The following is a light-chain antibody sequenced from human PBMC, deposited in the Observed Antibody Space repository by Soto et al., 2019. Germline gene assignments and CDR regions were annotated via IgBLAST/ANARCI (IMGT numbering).Light chain of an antibody. CDR3: QQYNSYSPYT. CDR1: QSISSW. CDR2: DAS. Sequence: DIQMTQSPSTLSASVGDRVTITCRASQSISSWLAWYQQKSGKAPKLLIYDASSLESGVPSRFSGSGSGTEFTLTISSLQPDEFATYYCQQYNSYSPYTFGQGTKLEIK. J-gene: IGKJ2*01. V-gene: IGKV1-5*01.